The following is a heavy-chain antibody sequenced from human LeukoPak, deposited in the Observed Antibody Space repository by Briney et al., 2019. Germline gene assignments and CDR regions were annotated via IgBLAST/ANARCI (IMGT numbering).Heavy chain of an antibody. CDR2: VFYSGST. Sequence: SETLSLTCTVSGASISNYYWTWIRQPPGKGMEWIGHVFYSGSTTYNPSLKSRVTISVDRSKNQFSLKLISVTAADTAVYFCAMGYSGSYYVYWGQGNLVTVSS. V-gene: IGHV4-59*01. J-gene: IGHJ4*02. D-gene: IGHD1-26*01. CDR1: GASISNYY. CDR3: AMGYSGSYYVY.